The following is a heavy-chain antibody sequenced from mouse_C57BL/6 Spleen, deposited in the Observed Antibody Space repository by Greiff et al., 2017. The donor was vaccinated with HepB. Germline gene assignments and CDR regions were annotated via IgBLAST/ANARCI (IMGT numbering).Heavy chain of an antibody. CDR2: INPNNGGT. Sequence: VQLQQSGPELVKPGASVKISCKASGYTFTDYYMNWVKQSHGKSLEWIGDINPNNGGTSYNQKFKGKATLTVDKSSSTAYMELRSLTSEDSAVYYCARNPYYYGSSSHFDYWGQGTTLTVSS. J-gene: IGHJ2*01. D-gene: IGHD1-1*01. V-gene: IGHV1-26*01. CDR3: ARNPYYYGSSSHFDY. CDR1: GYTFTDYY.